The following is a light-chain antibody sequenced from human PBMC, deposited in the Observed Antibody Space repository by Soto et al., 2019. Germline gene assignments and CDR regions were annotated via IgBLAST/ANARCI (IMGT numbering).Light chain of an antibody. CDR2: EVT. CDR3: SSYSTITVPFL. J-gene: IGLJ1*01. Sequence: QSVLTQPASLSGSAGQSITITCTGTSSDVGGFKYVSWYQRHPGKVPKLLIFEVTNRPSGVSTRFSGSKSGNTASLTISGLQAEDEADYYCSSYSTITVPFLFGTGTKVTVL. CDR1: SSDVGGFKY. V-gene: IGLV2-14*01.